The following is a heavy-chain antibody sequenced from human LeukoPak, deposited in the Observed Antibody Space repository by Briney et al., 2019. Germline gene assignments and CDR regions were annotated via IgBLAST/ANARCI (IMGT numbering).Heavy chain of an antibody. CDR2: TSAYNGDT. Sequence: ASVKVSCKASGGTFSSYAISWVRQAPGQGLEWMGWTSAYNGDTNYAQNLQGRVTMTTDTSTSTGYMELRSLRSDDTAMYYCARDAPSYYAGTGKNLWGQGTLVIVSS. V-gene: IGHV1-18*01. CDR3: ARDAPSYYAGTGKNL. CDR1: GGTFSSYA. J-gene: IGHJ5*02. D-gene: IGHD3-10*01.